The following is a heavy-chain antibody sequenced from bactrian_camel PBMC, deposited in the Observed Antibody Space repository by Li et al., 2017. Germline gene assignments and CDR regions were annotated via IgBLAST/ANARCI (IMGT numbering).Heavy chain of an antibody. Sequence: HVQLVESGGGSVQAGGSLRLSCAASGLTRSTYYISWVRQAPGKGLEWVSSIYSDGSATYYKDSVKGRFTISRDNAKNTLYLQMNSLKPEDTAVYYCTAESSYGGSWYNKGCKYWGQGTQVTVS. CDR2: IYSDGSAT. CDR1: GLTRSTYY. CDR3: TAESSYGGSWYNKGCKY. J-gene: IGHJ4*01. V-gene: IGHV3S5*01. D-gene: IGHD6*01.